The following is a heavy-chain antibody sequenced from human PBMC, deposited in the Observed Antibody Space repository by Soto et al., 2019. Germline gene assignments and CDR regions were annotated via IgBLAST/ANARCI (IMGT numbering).Heavy chain of an antibody. CDR3: ARPAGSSGWYGDWFDP. J-gene: IGHJ5*02. CDR1: GGSISSYY. CDR2: IYYSGST. V-gene: IGHV4-59*08. Sequence: SETLSLTCTVSGGSISSYYWSWIRQPPGKGLEWIGYIYYSGSTNYNPSLKSRVTISVDTSKNQFSLKLSSVTAADTAVYYCARPAGSSGWYGDWFDPWGQGTLVTVSS. D-gene: IGHD6-19*01.